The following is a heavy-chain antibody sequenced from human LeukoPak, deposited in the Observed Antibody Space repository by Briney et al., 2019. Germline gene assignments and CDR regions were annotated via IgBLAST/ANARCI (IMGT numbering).Heavy chain of an antibody. CDR2: IYHSGST. J-gene: IGHJ4*02. D-gene: IGHD6-6*01. CDR1: GGSISSGDYY. CDR3: ARHEYSRSIDY. V-gene: IGHV4-39*01. Sequence: SETLSLTCTVSGGSISSGDYYWSWIRQPPGKGLEWIGSIYHSGSTYYNPSLKSRVTISVDTSKNQFSLKLSSVTAADTAVYYCARHEYSRSIDYWGQGTLVTVSS.